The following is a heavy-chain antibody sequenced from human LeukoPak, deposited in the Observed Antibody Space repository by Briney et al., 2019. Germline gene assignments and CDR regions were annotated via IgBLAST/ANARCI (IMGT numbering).Heavy chain of an antibody. CDR2: INHSGST. J-gene: IGHJ5*02. V-gene: IGHV4-34*01. Sequence: SETLSLTCAVYGGSFSGYYWSWIRQPPGKGLEWIGEINHSGSTNYNPSLKSRVTISVDTSKNQFSLKLSSVTAADTAVYYCARHKEGSSWPNWFDPWGQGTLVTVSS. D-gene: IGHD6-13*01. CDR3: ARHKEGSSWPNWFDP. CDR1: GGSFSGYY.